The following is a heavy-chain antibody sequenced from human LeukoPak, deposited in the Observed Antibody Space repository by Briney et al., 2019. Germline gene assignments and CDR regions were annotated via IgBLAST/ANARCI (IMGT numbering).Heavy chain of an antibody. V-gene: IGHV2-5*02. D-gene: IGHD2-21*01. CDR1: AFSLTTSGLA. Sequence: SGPTLVNPPQTLALTSTFSAFSLTTSGLAVGSIRQPAGTALEWLALIYWDDDQHYSAYVKNRVTITNVNSKIHVVLTLTNLNPDDTASYYRARRCYSPDHLDYWGQGTLVTVSS. J-gene: IGHJ4*02. CDR2: IYWDDDQ. CDR3: ARRCYSPDHLDY.